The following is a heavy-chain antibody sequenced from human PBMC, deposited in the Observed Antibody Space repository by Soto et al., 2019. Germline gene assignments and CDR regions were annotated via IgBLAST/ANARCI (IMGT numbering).Heavy chain of an antibody. CDR3: XXXXXXXXXXXTLDY. CDR2: ISGGTSST. V-gene: IGHV3-23*01. J-gene: IGHJ4*02. CDR1: GFTFSSYA. Sequence: XGSLRLSCAASGFTFSSYAMSWVRQAPGKGLEWVSAISGGTSSTYYADSVKGRFTISRDNSKNTLYLQMNSLRAEDTAVYYXXXXXXXXXXXXTLDYWGQGTLVTVSS.